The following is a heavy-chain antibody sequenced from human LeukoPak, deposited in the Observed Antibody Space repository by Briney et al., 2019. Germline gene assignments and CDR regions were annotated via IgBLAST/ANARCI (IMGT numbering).Heavy chain of an antibody. Sequence: GRSLRLSCAASGFTFSSYWMSWVRQAPGKELEWVANIKQDGSEKYYVDSVKGRFTISRDNAKNSLYLQMNSLRAEDTAVYYCARDAIIAVAGNYYYYYMDVWGKGTTVTVSS. CDR3: ARDAIIAVAGNYYYYYMDV. J-gene: IGHJ6*03. V-gene: IGHV3-7*01. CDR2: IKQDGSEK. D-gene: IGHD6-19*01. CDR1: GFTFSSYW.